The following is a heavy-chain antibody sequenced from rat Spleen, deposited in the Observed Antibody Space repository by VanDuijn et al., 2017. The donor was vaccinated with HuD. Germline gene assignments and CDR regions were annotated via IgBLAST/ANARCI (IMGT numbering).Heavy chain of an antibody. CDR1: GFTFSDYD. CDR3: AVAGYGY. Sequence: EVQLVESGGGLVQPGRSLKLSCAASGFTFSDYDMAWVRQAPTKGLEWVATIKYDGSSTYHRDSVKGRFTISRDNAENTAYLQMNSLWSEDTATYYCAVAGYGYWGQGVMVTVSS. V-gene: IGHV5-7*01. J-gene: IGHJ2*01. D-gene: IGHD4-3*01. CDR2: IKYDGSST.